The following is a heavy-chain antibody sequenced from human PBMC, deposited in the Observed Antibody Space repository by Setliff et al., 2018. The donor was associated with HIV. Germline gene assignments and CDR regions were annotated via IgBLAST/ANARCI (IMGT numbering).Heavy chain of an antibody. D-gene: IGHD3-22*01. V-gene: IGHV4-4*09. CDR1: GGSISSYY. J-gene: IGHJ3*02. CDR2: IYTSGST. Sequence: SETLSLTCTVSGGSISSYYWSWIRQPPGKGLEWIGYIYTSGSTNYNPSLKSRVTISLDTSKNQFSLKLTSVTAADTAVYYCARSPSYYDSSGYTAFDIWGQGTMVTVSS. CDR3: ARSPSYYDSSGYTAFDI.